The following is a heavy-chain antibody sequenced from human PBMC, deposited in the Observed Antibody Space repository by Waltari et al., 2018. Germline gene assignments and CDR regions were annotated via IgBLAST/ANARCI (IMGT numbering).Heavy chain of an antibody. V-gene: IGHV2-5*01. Sequence: QITLKESGPTLVKPTQTLTLTCTFSGFSLSTTGVGVGWIRQPPGKALEWLALIYWNDDMRYSPSLKSRLTITKDTSKNQVVLTMTNMDPVDTATYYCAHRTGGRYFDYWGQGTLVTVSS. D-gene: IGHD7-27*01. CDR2: IYWNDDM. J-gene: IGHJ4*02. CDR1: GFSLSTTGVG. CDR3: AHRTGGRYFDY.